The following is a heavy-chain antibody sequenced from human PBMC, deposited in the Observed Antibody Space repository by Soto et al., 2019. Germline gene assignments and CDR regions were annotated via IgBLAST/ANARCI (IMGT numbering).Heavy chain of an antibody. Sequence: GGSLRLSCAASGFTFSSYGMHWVRQAPGKGLEWVAVIWYDGSNKYYADSVKGRFTISRDNSKNTLYLQMNSLRAEDTAVYYCARDQEVLGLYDYWGQGTLVTVSS. D-gene: IGHD2-2*02. CDR2: IWYDGSNK. V-gene: IGHV3-33*01. J-gene: IGHJ4*02. CDR1: GFTFSSYG. CDR3: ARDQEVLGLYDY.